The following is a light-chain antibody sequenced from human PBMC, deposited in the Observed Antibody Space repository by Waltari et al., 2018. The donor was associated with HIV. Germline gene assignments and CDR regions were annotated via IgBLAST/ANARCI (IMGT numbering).Light chain of an antibody. V-gene: IGLV1-51*01. Sequence: QSVLTQPPSVSAAPGQKVTISCSGSSSKFGNDFVSWYQHLPGAAPKPLIYDNDKRPSGISDRVSGSKSGTSATLGSTGLQTGDEADYYCGTWDTSLGAGVFGGGTKLTVL. CDR2: DND. J-gene: IGLJ3*02. CDR3: GTWDTSLGAGV. CDR1: SSKFGNDF.